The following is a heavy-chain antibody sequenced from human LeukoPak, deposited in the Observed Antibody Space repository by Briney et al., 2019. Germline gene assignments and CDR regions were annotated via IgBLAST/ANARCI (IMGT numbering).Heavy chain of an antibody. V-gene: IGHV1-46*01. D-gene: IGHD3-22*01. CDR1: GYTFTNYY. J-gene: IGHJ4*02. Sequence: ASVKVSFKASGYTFTNYYMYWVRQAPGQGLEWMGIINPSGGSTRYAQKFQGRVTMTRDMSTSTVYMELSSLRSEDTAVYYCARSYFDSSGYYYDRQFFDYWGQRTLVTVSS. CDR2: INPSGGST. CDR3: ARSYFDSSGYYYDRQFFDY.